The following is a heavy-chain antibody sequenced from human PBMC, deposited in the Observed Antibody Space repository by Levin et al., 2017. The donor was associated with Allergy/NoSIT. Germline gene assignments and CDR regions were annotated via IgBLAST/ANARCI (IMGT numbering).Heavy chain of an antibody. CDR2: ISSSSSIV. CDR1: GFRLSSYG. CDR3: ARDPPGIETVFSHFDY. Sequence: AGGSLRLSCRGSGFRLSSYGVNWVRQAPGKGLEWISYISSSSSIVYYADSVRARFTISRDNGVDSVYLQMKSLRGEDTAVYYCARDPPGIETVFSHFDYWGPGTLVTVSS. J-gene: IGHJ4*02. V-gene: IGHV3-48*01. D-gene: IGHD6-13*01.